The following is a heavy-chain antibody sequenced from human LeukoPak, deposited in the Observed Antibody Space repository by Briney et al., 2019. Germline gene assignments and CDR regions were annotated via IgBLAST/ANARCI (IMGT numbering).Heavy chain of an antibody. CDR1: GYTFTNYY. D-gene: IGHD6-13*01. J-gene: IGHJ4*02. CDR2: VNPSGGST. CDR3: ARDHHSSTWGRESFGY. V-gene: IGHV1-46*01. Sequence: ASVKVSCKASGYTFTNYYIHWVRQAPGQGLEWMGTVNPSGGSTSYAQKFQGRVTMTRDTSTSTVYMELSSLRSDDTAMYYCARDHHSSTWGRESFGYWGQGTLVTVSS.